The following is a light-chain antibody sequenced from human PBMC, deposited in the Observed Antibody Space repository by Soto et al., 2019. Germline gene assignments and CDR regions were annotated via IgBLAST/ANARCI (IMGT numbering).Light chain of an antibody. CDR1: SGHSSYA. CDR3: QTWGSGIRVV. Sequence: QLVRTQSPSASASLGASVKLTCTLSSGHSSYAIAWHQQQPEKGPRYLMKLNSDGSHSKGDGIPDRFSGSSSGAERYLTISSLQSEDEADYYCQTWGSGIRVVFGGGTKLTVL. V-gene: IGLV4-69*01. CDR2: LNSDGSH. J-gene: IGLJ2*01.